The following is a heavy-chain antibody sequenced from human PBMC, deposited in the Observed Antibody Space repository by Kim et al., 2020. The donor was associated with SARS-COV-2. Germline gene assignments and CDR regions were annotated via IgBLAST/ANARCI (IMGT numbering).Heavy chain of an antibody. J-gene: IGHJ4*02. CDR3: SRDPPYSGSYKADY. D-gene: IGHD1-26*01. V-gene: IGHV3-21*01. CDR2: ISSSSSYI. CDR1: GFTFSSYS. Sequence: GGSLRLSCAASGFTFSSYSMNWVRQAPGKGLEWVSSISSSSSYIYYADSVTGRFTISRDNAKNSLCLQMNSLRAEDTAVYYCSRDPPYSGSYKADYWGQGTLVTASS.